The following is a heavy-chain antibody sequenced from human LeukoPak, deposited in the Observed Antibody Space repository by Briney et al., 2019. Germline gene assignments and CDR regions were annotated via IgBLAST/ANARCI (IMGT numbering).Heavy chain of an antibody. V-gene: IGHV4-38-2*02. J-gene: IGHJ4*02. Sequence: SETLSLTCTVSGYSISSGYYWGWIRQPPGKGLEWIGSIYHSGSTYYNPSLKSRVTISVDTSKNQFSLKLSSVTAADTAVYYCARAYYDSSGYTYYFDYWGQGTLVTVSS. D-gene: IGHD3-22*01. CDR3: ARAYYDSSGYTYYFDY. CDR1: GYSISSGYY. CDR2: IYHSGST.